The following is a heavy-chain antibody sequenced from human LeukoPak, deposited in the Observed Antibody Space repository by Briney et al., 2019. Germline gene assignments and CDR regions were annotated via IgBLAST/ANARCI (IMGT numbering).Heavy chain of an antibody. CDR3: ARETVVNNFREYYFDY. J-gene: IGHJ4*02. Sequence: PSETLSLTCAVSGGSISSSNWWSWVRQPPGKGLEWIGEIYHSGSTNYNPSLKRRVTISVDKSKSQFSLKLSSVTAADTAVYYCARETVVNNFREYYFDYWGQGTLVPVSS. D-gene: IGHD4-23*01. CDR2: IYHSGST. CDR1: GGSISSSNW. V-gene: IGHV4-4*02.